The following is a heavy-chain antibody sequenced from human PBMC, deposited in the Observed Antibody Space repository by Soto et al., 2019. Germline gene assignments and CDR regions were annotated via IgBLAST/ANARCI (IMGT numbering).Heavy chain of an antibody. Sequence: QVQLVQSGAEVKKPGASVKVSCKASGYTFTGYYMHWVRQAPGQGLEWMGWNNPNSGGTNYAQKFQGWVTMTRDTSISTAYMELSRLRSADTAVYYCARDARGDEAPMDYWGQGTLVTLSS. CDR3: ARDARGDEAPMDY. J-gene: IGHJ4*02. V-gene: IGHV1-2*04. CDR2: NNPNSGGT. D-gene: IGHD3-10*01. CDR1: GYTFTGYY.